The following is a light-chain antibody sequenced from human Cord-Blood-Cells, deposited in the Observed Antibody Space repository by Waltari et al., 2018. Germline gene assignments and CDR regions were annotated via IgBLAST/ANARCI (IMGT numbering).Light chain of an antibody. CDR3: QQYNSYPWT. CDR1: QSISSW. CDR2: DAS. Sequence: DIQMTQSPSTLSASVGDRVTITFRASQSISSWLAWYQQKPGKAPKILIYDASSLESGVPSRFSGSGSGTEFTLTISSLQPDDFATYYCQQYNSYPWTFGQGTKVEIK. J-gene: IGKJ1*01. V-gene: IGKV1-5*01.